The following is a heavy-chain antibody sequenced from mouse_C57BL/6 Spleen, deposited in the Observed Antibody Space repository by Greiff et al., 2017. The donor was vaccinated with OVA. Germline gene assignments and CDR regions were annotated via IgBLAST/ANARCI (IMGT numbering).Heavy chain of an antibody. J-gene: IGHJ2*01. Sequence: QVQLQQPGAELVKPGASVKLSCKASGYTFTSYWMQWVKQRPGQGLEWIGEIDPSDSYTNYNQKFKGKATLTVDTSSSTAYMQLSSLTSEDAADYYCARRDGNYLFDDWGKGTTLTVSS. CDR1: GYTFTSYW. CDR3: ARRDGNYLFDD. D-gene: IGHD2-1*01. V-gene: IGHV1-50*01. CDR2: IDPSDSYT.